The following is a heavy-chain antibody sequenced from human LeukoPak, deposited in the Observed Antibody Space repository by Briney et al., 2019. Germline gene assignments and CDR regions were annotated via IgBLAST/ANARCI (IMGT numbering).Heavy chain of an antibody. CDR3: ARGYYYGFYWYFDL. D-gene: IGHD3-10*01. CDR1: GFTFSGYS. J-gene: IGHJ2*01. CDR2: ISSSSSYI. V-gene: IGHV3-21*01. Sequence: GGSLRLSCAASGFTFSGYSMNWVRQAPGKGLEWVSSISSSSSYIYYADSVKGRFTISGDNAKNSLYLQMNSLRAEDTAVYYCARGYYYGFYWYFDLWGRGTLVTVSS.